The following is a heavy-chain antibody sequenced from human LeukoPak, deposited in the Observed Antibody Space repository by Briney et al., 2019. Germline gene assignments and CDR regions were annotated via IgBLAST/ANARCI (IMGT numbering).Heavy chain of an antibody. J-gene: IGHJ4*02. CDR3: ARSPLYFYDSSSYYAMGYFDY. CDR2: IYYSGST. V-gene: IGHV4-59*01. D-gene: IGHD3-22*01. Sequence: PSETLSLTCTVSGGSISSYYWSWIRQPPGKGLEWIGYIYYSGSTNYNPSLKSRVTISVDTSKNQFSLKLSSVTAADTAVYYCARSPLYFYDSSSYYAMGYFDYWGQGTLVTVSS. CDR1: GGSISSYY.